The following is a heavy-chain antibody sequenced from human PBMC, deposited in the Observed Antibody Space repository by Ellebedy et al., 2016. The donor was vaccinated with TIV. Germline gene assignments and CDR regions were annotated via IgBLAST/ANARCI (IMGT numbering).Heavy chain of an antibody. CDR2: FDPEDGET. J-gene: IGHJ4*02. D-gene: IGHD6-19*01. V-gene: IGHV1-24*01. CDR3: AKVPQQWLPDY. Sequence: ASVKVSXXVSGYTLTELSMHWVRQVPGKGLEWMGGFDPEDGETIYAQKFQGRVTMTEDTSTDTAYMELSSLRAEDTAVYYCAKVPQQWLPDYWGQGTLVTVSS. CDR1: GYTLTELS.